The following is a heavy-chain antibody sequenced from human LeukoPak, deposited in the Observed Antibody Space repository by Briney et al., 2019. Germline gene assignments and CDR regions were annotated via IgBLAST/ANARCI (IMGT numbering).Heavy chain of an antibody. V-gene: IGHV4-39*01. CDR1: GGSISSSSYY. CDR3: ARHGPESSSYDY. D-gene: IGHD6-6*01. CDR2: IYYSGST. Sequence: SETLSLTCTVSGGSISSSSYYWGWIRQPPGKGLEWIGGIYYSGSTYYNPSLKSRVTISVDTSKNQFSLKLSSVTAADTAVYYCARHGPESSSYDYWGQGTLVTVSS. J-gene: IGHJ4*02.